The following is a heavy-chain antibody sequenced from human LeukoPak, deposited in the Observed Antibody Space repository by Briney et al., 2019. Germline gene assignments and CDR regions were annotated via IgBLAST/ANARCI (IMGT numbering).Heavy chain of an antibody. D-gene: IGHD5-12*01. CDR2: INQDGSKE. V-gene: IGHV3-7*01. J-gene: IGHJ4*02. CDR3: VRDGGVSGYDLLDC. CDR1: GFTFSNYW. Sequence: GGSLRLSCAASGFTFSNYWMTWVRQAPGKGLEWVAHINQDGSKEYYMNSVKARFTISRDNAKNSLSLQMNSLRAEDTAVYYCVRDGGVSGYDLLDCWGQGTLVTVSP.